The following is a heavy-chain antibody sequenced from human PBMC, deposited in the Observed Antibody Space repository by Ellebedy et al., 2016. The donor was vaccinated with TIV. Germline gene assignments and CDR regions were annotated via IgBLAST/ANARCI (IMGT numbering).Heavy chain of an antibody. D-gene: IGHD2-2*02. Sequence: GGSLRLSXAASGFTFSSYAMSWVRQAPGKGLEWVSVIRGSGVSTYYADSVKGRFTISRDNSKNTLYLQMNSLRAEDTAVYYCAKDPGYCSSTSCYRYFQHWGQGTLVTVSS. CDR2: IRGSGVST. CDR1: GFTFSSYA. V-gene: IGHV3-23*01. CDR3: AKDPGYCSSTSCYRYFQH. J-gene: IGHJ1*01.